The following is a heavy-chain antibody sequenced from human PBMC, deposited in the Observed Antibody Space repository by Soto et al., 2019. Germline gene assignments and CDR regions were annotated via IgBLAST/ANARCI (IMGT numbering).Heavy chain of an antibody. CDR3: ARLGGYYQALDT. D-gene: IGHD3-22*01. V-gene: IGHV4-59*08. Sequence: QVQLQESGPGLVKPSETLSLTCTVSGGSISPYYWSWIRQSPGKGLEWIGYIYYTGTTRYNPSLKSRVXXXVNXSKNQFSLKLSSVTAADTAVYYCARLGGYYQALDTWGQGALVTVSS. J-gene: IGHJ5*02. CDR2: IYYTGTT. CDR1: GGSISPYY.